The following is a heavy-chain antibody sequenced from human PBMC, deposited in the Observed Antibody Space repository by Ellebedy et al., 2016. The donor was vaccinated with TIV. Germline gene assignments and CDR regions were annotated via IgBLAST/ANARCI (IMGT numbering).Heavy chain of an antibody. J-gene: IGHJ4*02. CDR1: GFTFSSYG. CDR3: AKDLGEPTMLRGEAGDYFDY. CDR2: ISYDGSKK. Sequence: GRSLRLSXAASGFTFSSYGMHWVRQAPGKGLEWVAGISYDGSKKYYADSVKGRFTISRDNSKNTLYLQMNSLRAEDTAVYYCAKDLGEPTMLRGEAGDYFDYWGQGTLVTVSS. V-gene: IGHV3-30*18. D-gene: IGHD3-10*01.